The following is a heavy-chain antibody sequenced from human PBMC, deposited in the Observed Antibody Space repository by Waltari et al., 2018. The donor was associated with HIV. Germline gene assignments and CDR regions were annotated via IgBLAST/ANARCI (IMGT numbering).Heavy chain of an antibody. CDR3: ARSRGLSKWNRYFDS. Sequence: QAQLQQLGAGLLKPSENLSLTCAVYGGSFCVHYWTWIRQPPGRGLEWIGEINDSEYPNYTPSLRSRRTSSRDAAKNQFSLKITAVTAADTAVYYCARSRGLSKWNRYFDSWAQGTMVSVSS. CDR2: INDSEYP. J-gene: IGHJ3*02. V-gene: IGHV4-34*01. D-gene: IGHD1-20*01. CDR1: GGSFCVHY.